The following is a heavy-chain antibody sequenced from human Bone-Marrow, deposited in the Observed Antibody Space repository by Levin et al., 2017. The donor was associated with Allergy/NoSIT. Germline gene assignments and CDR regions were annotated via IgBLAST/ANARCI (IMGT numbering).Heavy chain of an antibody. D-gene: IGHD2-21*02. J-gene: IGHJ4*02. V-gene: IGHV1-2*02. CDR2: INPKSGDA. Sequence: VASVKVSCKASGYTFTVYNMHWVRQAPGQGLEWMGWINPKSGDASYAQDFQGRVSMTSDTSMSTAYMELSRLRPGDTAVYYCATSYCGGHCSPLDFWGQGTLVTVSS. CDR1: GYTFTVYN. CDR3: ATSYCGGHCSPLDF.